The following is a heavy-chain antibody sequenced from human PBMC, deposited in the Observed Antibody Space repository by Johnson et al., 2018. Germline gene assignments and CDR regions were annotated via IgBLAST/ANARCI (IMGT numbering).Heavy chain of an antibody. J-gene: IGHJ3*02. Sequence: VQLVESGGGLVQPGGSLRLSCAASGFTFSSYWMTWVRQAPGKGLEWVANIRKQDGIEKYYVDSVKGRFTISRDNAKNSLYLQMNSLRVEDTAVYYCATESEGDSALEIWGQGTMVAVSS. D-gene: IGHD3-16*01. CDR3: ATESEGDSALEI. CDR1: GFTFSSYW. V-gene: IGHV3-7*04. CDR2: IRKQDGIEK.